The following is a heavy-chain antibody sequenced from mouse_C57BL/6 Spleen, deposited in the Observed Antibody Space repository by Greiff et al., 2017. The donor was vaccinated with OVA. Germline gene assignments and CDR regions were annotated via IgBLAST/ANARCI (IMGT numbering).Heavy chain of an antibody. CDR2: IHPSDSDT. CDR1: GYTFTSYW. V-gene: IGHV1-74*01. Sequence: QVHVKQPGAELVKPGASVKVSCKASGYTFTSYWMHWVKQRPGQGLEWIGRIHPSDSDTNYNQKFKGKATLTVDKSSSTAYMQLSSLTSEDSAVYYCAMPMITYYFDYWGQGTTLTVSS. D-gene: IGHD2-4*01. J-gene: IGHJ2*01. CDR3: AMPMITYYFDY.